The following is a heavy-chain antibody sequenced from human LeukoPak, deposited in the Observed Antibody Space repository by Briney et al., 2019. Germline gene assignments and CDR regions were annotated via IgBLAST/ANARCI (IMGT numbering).Heavy chain of an antibody. J-gene: IGHJ4*02. Sequence: SETLSLTCTVSGGSISGSNYYWGWIRQPPGKGLEWIGSIYYSGSTYYNPSLKSRVTISVDTSKNQFSLKLSSVTAADTAVYYCARSRYNWNSDFDYWGQGTLVTVSS. CDR1: GGSISGSNYY. D-gene: IGHD1-7*01. V-gene: IGHV4-39*07. CDR2: IYYSGST. CDR3: ARSRYNWNSDFDY.